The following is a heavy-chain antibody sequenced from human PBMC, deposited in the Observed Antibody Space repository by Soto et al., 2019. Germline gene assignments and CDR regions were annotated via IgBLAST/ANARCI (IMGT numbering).Heavy chain of an antibody. CDR1: GYTFTSYY. CDR3: ARARNYFDY. V-gene: IGHV1-46*01. CDR2: INPSGGYT. J-gene: IGHJ4*02. Sequence: QVQLVQSGAEVKKPGASVKVSCKASGYTFTSYYMHWVRQAPGQGLEWMGIINPSGGYTSHAQKFQGRVRMTRDTSTRTVYMELSSLRSEDTAVYYCARARNYFDYWGQGTLVTVSS.